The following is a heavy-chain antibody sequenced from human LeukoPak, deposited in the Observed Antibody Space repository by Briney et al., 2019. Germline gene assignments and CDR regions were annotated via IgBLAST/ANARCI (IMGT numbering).Heavy chain of an antibody. J-gene: IGHJ4*02. CDR1: GDSISSYY. CDR3: ARSVLGGYSYGYRAIYFDY. D-gene: IGHD5-18*01. Sequence: SETLSLTSTVSGDSISSYYWTWIRLPPGKGLEWIGSISYSGSTNYNPSHKSRVTILVDTSKNQFSLKLSSVTAADTAVYYCARSVLGGYSYGYRAIYFDYWGQGTLVTVSS. V-gene: IGHV4-59*12. CDR2: ISYSGST.